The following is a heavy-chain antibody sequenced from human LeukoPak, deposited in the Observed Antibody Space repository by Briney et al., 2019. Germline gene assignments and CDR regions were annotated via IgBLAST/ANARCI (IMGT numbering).Heavy chain of an antibody. D-gene: IGHD1-26*01. J-gene: IGHJ4*02. Sequence: GSLRLSCAASGFTFSSYAMSWVRQAPRKGLEWIGRIYTSGSTNYNPSLKSRVTMSVDTSKNQFSLRLSSVTAADTAVYYCARGGSHFDYWGQGTLVTVSS. CDR3: ARGGSHFDY. CDR1: GFTFSSYA. V-gene: IGHV4-59*10. CDR2: IYTSGST.